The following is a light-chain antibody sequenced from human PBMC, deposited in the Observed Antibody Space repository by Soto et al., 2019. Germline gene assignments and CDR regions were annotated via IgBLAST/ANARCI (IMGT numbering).Light chain of an antibody. CDR1: SSDVGSYNR. Sequence: QSALTQPPSVSGSPGQSVTIYCTGTSSDVGSYNRVSWYQQPPGTAPKLLIFEVSNRPSGVPDRFSGSKSGNTASLTISGLQAEDDADYYCSSYTTSSTYVFGTGTKVTVL. CDR3: SSYTTSSTYV. V-gene: IGLV2-18*02. J-gene: IGLJ1*01. CDR2: EVS.